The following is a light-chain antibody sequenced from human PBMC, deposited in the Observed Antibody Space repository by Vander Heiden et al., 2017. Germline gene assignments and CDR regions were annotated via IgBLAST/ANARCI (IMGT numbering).Light chain of an antibody. V-gene: IGKV1-39*01. Sequence: DIQMTQSPSSLSASVGDRVTITCRASQSISSYLNWYQQKPGKAPKLLIYAASSLQSAVPSRFSGSGSGTDFTLTISRLQPEDFATYYCQQSYGTPSTLGQGTKLEIK. J-gene: IGKJ2*01. CDR3: QQSYGTPST. CDR1: QSISSY. CDR2: AAS.